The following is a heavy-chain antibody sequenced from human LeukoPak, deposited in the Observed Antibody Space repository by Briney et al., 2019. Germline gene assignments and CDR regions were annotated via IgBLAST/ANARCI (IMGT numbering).Heavy chain of an antibody. CDR3: ARDDTGVIRGIRFHY. CDR2: IYHSGST. V-gene: IGHV4-4*02. Sequence: SGTLSLTCAVSGASISSGYWWSWVRPAPGKGLEWIGEIYHSGSTNHNPSLKSRVTISVDKSKSQFSLNLNSVTAADTAVYYCARDDTGVIRGIRFHYWGQGTLVTVSS. J-gene: IGHJ4*02. CDR1: GASISSGYW. D-gene: IGHD3-10*01.